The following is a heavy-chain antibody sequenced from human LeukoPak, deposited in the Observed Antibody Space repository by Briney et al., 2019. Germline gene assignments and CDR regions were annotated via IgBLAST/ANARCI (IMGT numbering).Heavy chain of an antibody. J-gene: IGHJ4*02. CDR1: GFTVSSNY. CDR3: ARGLSPPYCSGDCYRPYYFDY. CDR2: LYRGGTT. D-gene: IGHD2-21*02. V-gene: IGHV3-66*01. Sequence: GGSLRLSCAASGFTVSSNYMTWVRQAPGKGLEWVSVLYRGGTTYYADSVKGRFTISRDDSKNTLYLQMNSLRADDTAMYYCARGLSPPYCSGDCYRPYYFDYWGQGTLVTVSS.